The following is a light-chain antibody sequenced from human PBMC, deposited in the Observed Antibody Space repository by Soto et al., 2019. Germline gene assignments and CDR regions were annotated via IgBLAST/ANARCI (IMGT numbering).Light chain of an antibody. CDR2: DDS. CDR3: QVWASNSDHRV. J-gene: IGLJ2*01. V-gene: IGLV3-21*02. Sequence: SYELTEPPSVTVAPGQTASITCGGNNIGSKTVHWYQQEPGQAPILVVHDDSDRPSGIPARFSGANFGNTATLTIRRVEAGDEGDYSCQVWASNSDHRVFGGGTKVTVL. CDR1: NIGSKT.